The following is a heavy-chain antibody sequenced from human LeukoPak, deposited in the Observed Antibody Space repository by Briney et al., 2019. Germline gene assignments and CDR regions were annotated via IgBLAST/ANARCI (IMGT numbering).Heavy chain of an antibody. CDR1: GGSISSGGYY. V-gene: IGHV4-31*03. CDR2: IYYSGST. Sequence: PSQTLSLTCTVSGGSISSGGYYWSRIRQHPGKGLEWIGYIYYSGSTYFNPSLKSRVTISVDTSKNQFSLKLSSVTAADTAVYYCARRPNYDFWTGYYDSWGQGTLVTVSS. CDR3: ARRPNYDFWTGYYDS. D-gene: IGHD3-3*01. J-gene: IGHJ4*02.